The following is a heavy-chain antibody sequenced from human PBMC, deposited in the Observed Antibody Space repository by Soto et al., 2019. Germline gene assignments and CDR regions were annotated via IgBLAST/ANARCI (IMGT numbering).Heavy chain of an antibody. Sequence: ASVKVSCKASGYTFTSYGISWVRQAPGQGLEWMGWISAYNGNTNYAQKLQGRVTMTTDTSTSTAYMELRSLRSDDTAVYYCARVADNYDYIWGSYRSNYYYYYMDVRGKGTTVTVSS. CDR1: GYTFTSYG. D-gene: IGHD3-16*02. CDR2: ISAYNGNT. J-gene: IGHJ6*03. V-gene: IGHV1-18*01. CDR3: ARVADNYDYIWGSYRSNYYYYYMDV.